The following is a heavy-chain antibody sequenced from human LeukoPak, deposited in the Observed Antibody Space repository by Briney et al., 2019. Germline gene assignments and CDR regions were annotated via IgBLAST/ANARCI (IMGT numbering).Heavy chain of an antibody. J-gene: IGHJ6*03. D-gene: IGHD3-10*01. V-gene: IGHV4-59*01. CDR2: IYYSGST. Sequence: ASETLSLTCTVSGGSISSYYWSWIRQPPGKGLEWIGYIYYSGSTNYNPSLKSRVTISVDTSKNQFSLRLSSVTAADPAVYYCAREVPYGSGSRDYMDVWGKGTTVTVSS. CDR3: AREVPYGSGSRDYMDV. CDR1: GGSISSYY.